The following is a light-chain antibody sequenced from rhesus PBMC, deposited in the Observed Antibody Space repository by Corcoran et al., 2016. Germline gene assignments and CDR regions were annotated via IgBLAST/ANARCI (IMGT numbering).Light chain of an antibody. CDR3: MQCIRLPLT. CDR2: DVS. J-gene: IGKJ4*01. V-gene: IGKV2S15*01. CDR1: QSLLHSGGKTY. Sequence: DIVMTQTPLSLPVTPGEPASISCRASQSLLHSGGKTYLYWYLQKQGQFPQLLIYDVSNRASGVPSRFRCSGSGTDFTLKISRVEAVDVGVYYCMQCIRLPLTVGGGTKVEIK.